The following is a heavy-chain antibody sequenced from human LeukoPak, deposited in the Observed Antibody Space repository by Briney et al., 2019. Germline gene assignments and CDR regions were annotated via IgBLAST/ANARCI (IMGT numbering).Heavy chain of an antibody. V-gene: IGHV3-23*01. J-gene: IGHJ1*01. CDR2: ISGSGGST. D-gene: IGHD4-17*01. Sequence: GGSLRLSCAASGFTFSSYPVHWVRQAPGKGLEWVSVISGSGGSTYYADSVKGRFTLSRDNSKNTLYLQMNSLRAEDTAVYYCAKEIYGDSTGGRFQQWGQGTLVTVSS. CDR1: GFTFSSYP. CDR3: AKEIYGDSTGGRFQQ.